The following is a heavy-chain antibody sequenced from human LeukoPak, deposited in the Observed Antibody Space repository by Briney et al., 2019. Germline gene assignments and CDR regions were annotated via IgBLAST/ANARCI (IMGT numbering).Heavy chain of an antibody. Sequence: SETLSLTCTVSGVSISSGDYYWSWIRQPPGKGLEWIGYIYYSGSTYYNPSLKSRVTISVDTSKNQFSLKLSSVTAADTAVYYCARGLDGADNYFDYWGQGTLVTVSS. D-gene: IGHD3/OR15-3a*01. CDR2: IYYSGST. CDR3: ARGLDGADNYFDY. J-gene: IGHJ4*02. V-gene: IGHV4-30-4*01. CDR1: GVSISSGDYY.